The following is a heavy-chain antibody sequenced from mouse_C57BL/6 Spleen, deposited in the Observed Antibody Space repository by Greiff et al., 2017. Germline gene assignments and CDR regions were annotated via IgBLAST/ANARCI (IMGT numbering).Heavy chain of an antibody. CDR2: IDPSDSYT. D-gene: IGHD1-1*01. J-gene: IGHJ2*01. Sequence: QVQLQQPGAELVKPGASVKLSCKASGYTFTSYWMQWVKQRPGQGLEWIGEIDPSDSYTNYNQKFKGKATLTVDTSSSTAYMQLSSLTSEDSAVYYCAKYYGSSYSFDYWGQGTTRTVSS. CDR3: AKYYGSSYSFDY. CDR1: GYTFTSYW. V-gene: IGHV1-50*01.